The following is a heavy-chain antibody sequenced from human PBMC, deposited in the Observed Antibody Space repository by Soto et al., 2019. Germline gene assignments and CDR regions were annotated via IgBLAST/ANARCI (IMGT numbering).Heavy chain of an antibody. CDR1: GYTFTGYY. Sequence: ASVKVSCKASGYTFTGYYMHWVRQAPGQGLEWMGWINPNSGGTNYAQKFQGWVTMTRDTSISTAYMELSRLRSDDTAVYYCAIDGDANRLTTGGVYYCMDVWGKETRVTVSS. J-gene: IGHJ6*03. D-gene: IGHD4-4*01. CDR3: AIDGDANRLTTGGVYYCMDV. V-gene: IGHV1-2*04. CDR2: INPNSGGT.